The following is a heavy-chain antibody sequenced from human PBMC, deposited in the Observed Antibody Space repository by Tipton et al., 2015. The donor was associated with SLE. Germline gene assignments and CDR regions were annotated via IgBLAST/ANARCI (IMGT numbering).Heavy chain of an antibody. CDR3: ARSAGYGSSWAHFDY. D-gene: IGHD6-13*01. CDR1: GDSISNYF. CDR2: IYTSGST. Sequence: TLSLTCTVSGDSISNYFWAWIRQPPGKGLEWIGYIYTSGSTNSNPSLKSRVTISVDTSKNQFSLKLSSVTAADTAVYYCARSAGYGSSWAHFDYWGQGTLVTVSS. V-gene: IGHV4-59*13. J-gene: IGHJ4*02.